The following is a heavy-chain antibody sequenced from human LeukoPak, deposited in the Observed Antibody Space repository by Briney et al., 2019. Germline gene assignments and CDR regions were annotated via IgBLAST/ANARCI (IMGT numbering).Heavy chain of an antibody. V-gene: IGHV4-59*01. CDR2: IYYSGST. CDR1: GGSISSYY. D-gene: IGHD5-18*01. CDR3: AREGSYGYMGYYFDY. J-gene: IGHJ4*02. Sequence: SETLSLTCTVSGGSISSYYWSWIRQPPGKGLEWIGYIYYSGSTNYNPSLKSRVTISVDTSKNQFSLKLSSATAADTAVYYCAREGSYGYMGYYFDYWGQGTLVTVSS.